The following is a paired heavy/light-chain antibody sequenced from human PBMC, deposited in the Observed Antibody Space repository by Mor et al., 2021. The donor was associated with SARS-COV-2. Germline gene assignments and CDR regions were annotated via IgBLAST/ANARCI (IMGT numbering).Light chain of an antibody. Sequence: DIVMTQSPLSLPVTPGEPASISCRSSQSLLKSNGYNYLEWYLQKPGQSPQLLIYLGSTRASGVPDRFSGSGSGTDFTLKISRVEAEDVGVYYCMQALQTLFTFGPGTKVDIK. V-gene: IGKV2-28*01. J-gene: IGKJ3*01. CDR3: MQALQTLFT. CDR1: QSLLKSNGYNY. CDR2: LGS.
Heavy chain of an antibody. CDR1: GFSFTNYW. V-gene: IGHV5-10-1*03. Sequence: EVQLVQSGAEMKKPGESLRISCQGSGFSFTNYWITWVRQMPGRGLEWMGRIDPSDSYTNYSPAFQGHVSMSADKSISAAYLQWGSLRASDTAMYYCARVDKGLAEPFDSWGQGTLVTVSS. D-gene: IGHD5-12*01. J-gene: IGHJ4*02. CDR2: IDPSDSYT. CDR3: ARVDKGLAEPFDS.